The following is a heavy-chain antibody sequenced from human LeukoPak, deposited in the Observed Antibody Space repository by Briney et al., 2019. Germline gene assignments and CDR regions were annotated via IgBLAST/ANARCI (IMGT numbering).Heavy chain of an antibody. V-gene: IGHV1-69*01. CDR2: IIPIFGTA. D-gene: IGHD6-19*01. CDR1: GGTFSSYA. Sequence: GSSVKVSCKASGGTFSSYAISWVRQAPGQGLEWMGGIIPIFGTANYAQKFQGRVTITADESTSTAYMELSSLRSEDTAVYYCALQQWLVRRGSAWGNYWGQGTLVTVSS. J-gene: IGHJ4*02. CDR3: ALQQWLVRRGSAWGNY.